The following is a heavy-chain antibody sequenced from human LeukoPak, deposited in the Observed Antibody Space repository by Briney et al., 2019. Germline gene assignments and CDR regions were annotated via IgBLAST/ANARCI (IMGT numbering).Heavy chain of an antibody. V-gene: IGHV4-39*01. Sequence: SETLSLTCTVSGGSISSSSYYWGWIRQPPGKGREWIGSIYYSGSTYYNPSLKRRVTISVATSKNQFSLKLSSVTAADTAVYYCARHNMGYCSGGSCYYWFDPWGQGTLVTVSS. CDR1: GGSISSSSYY. CDR3: ARHNMGYCSGGSCYYWFDP. D-gene: IGHD2-15*01. J-gene: IGHJ5*02. CDR2: IYYSGST.